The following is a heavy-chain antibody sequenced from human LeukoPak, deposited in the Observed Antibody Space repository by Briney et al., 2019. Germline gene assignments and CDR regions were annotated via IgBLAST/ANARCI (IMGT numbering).Heavy chain of an antibody. CDR1: GFTFSSYA. CDR2: ISGSGGST. J-gene: IGHJ4*02. D-gene: IGHD2-15*01. V-gene: IGHV3-23*01. CDR3: AKGVGYSSGGSCYGGDYFDY. Sequence: GGSLRLSCAASGFTFSSYAMSWVRQAPGKGLEWVSAISGSGGSTYYADSVKGRFTISRDNSKNTLYLQMNSLRAEDTAVYYCAKGVGYSSGGSCYGGDYFDYWGQGTLVTVSS.